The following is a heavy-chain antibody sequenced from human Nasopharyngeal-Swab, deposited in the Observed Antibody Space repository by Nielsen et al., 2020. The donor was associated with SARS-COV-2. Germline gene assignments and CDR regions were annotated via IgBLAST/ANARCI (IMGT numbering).Heavy chain of an antibody. D-gene: IGHD3-9*01. J-gene: IGHJ6*03. V-gene: IGHV3-33*01. CDR2: IRYDGGNK. CDR3: ARFGLYDTLTGYYSHYYMDV. Sequence: VRQMPGKGLEWVAVIRYDGGNKFYADSVKGRFAISRDNSENTLYLQMNSLRAEDTAVYYCARFGLYDTLTGYYSHYYMDVWGKGTKGRVSS.